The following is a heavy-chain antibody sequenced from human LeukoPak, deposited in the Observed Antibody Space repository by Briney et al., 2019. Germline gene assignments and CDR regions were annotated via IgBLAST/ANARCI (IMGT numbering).Heavy chain of an antibody. CDR3: ARGTLGAWGW. CDR2: ISSSSNYI. D-gene: IGHD6-19*01. CDR1: GFTFSSYD. V-gene: IGHV3-21*01. J-gene: IGHJ4*02. Sequence: PGGSLRLSWAASGFTFSSYDMNWVRQAPGRGRGWVSSISSSSNYIHYADAVKGRFTISRDNAKNSLYQQMNSLRAEDTAVYFCARGTLGAWGWWGQGTLVTVSS.